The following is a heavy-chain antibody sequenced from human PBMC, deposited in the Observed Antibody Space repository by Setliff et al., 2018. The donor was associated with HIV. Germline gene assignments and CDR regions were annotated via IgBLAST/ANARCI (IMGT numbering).Heavy chain of an antibody. D-gene: IGHD3-22*01. CDR1: GGSISSSNW. J-gene: IGHJ4*02. V-gene: IGHV4-4*02. Sequence: PSETLSLTCALSGGSISSSNWWSWVRQPPGKGLEWIGRIYSSGSTKYNPSLKSRVTISVDTSKNQFSLKLRSVTAADTAVYYCARRGGISTTVEGPPPFDFWGPGTLVTVSS. CDR2: IYSSGST. CDR3: ARRGGISTTVEGPPPFDF.